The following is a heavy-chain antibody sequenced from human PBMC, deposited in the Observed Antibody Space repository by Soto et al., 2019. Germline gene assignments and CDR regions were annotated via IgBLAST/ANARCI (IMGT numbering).Heavy chain of an antibody. CDR3: LNIPHY. J-gene: IGHJ4*02. CDR2: IIPILGIA. V-gene: IGHV1-69*10. CDR1: GYTFTSYA. Sequence: SVKVSCKASGYTFTSYAMHWVRQAPGQRLEWMGWIIPILGIANYAQKFQGRVTITADKSTSTAYMELSSLRSEDTAVYYCLNIPHYWGQGTLVTISS.